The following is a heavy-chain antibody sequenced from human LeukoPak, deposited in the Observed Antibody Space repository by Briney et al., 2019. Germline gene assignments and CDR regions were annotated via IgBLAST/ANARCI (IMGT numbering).Heavy chain of an antibody. D-gene: IGHD3-16*01. CDR3: ARDEGDYFFDY. J-gene: IGHJ4*02. CDR1: GGSIRGYY. V-gene: IGHV4-4*08. Sequence: SETLSLTCNVSGGSIRGYYWSWIRQPPGKGLEWIGYIYSSGSTNYNPSLKSRVTMSVDTSKNHFSLKLSSVTAADTAVYYCARDEGDYFFDYWGQGTLVTVSS. CDR2: IYSSGST.